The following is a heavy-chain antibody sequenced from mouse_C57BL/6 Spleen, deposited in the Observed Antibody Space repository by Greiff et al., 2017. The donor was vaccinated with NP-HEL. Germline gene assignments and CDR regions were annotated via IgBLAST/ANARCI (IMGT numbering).Heavy chain of an antibody. CDR3: ARGVLLRYAMDY. J-gene: IGHJ4*01. Sequence: VQLQQPGAELVMPGASVKLSCKASGYTFTSYWMHWVKQRPGQGLEWIGEIDPSDSYTNYNQKFKGKSTLTVDKSSSTAYMQLSSLTSEDSAVYYCARGVLLRYAMDYWGQGTSV. V-gene: IGHV1-69*01. CDR2: IDPSDSYT. CDR1: GYTFTSYW. D-gene: IGHD1-1*01.